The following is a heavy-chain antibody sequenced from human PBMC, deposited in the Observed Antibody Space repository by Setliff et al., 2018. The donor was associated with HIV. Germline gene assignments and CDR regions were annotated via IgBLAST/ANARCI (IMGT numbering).Heavy chain of an antibody. D-gene: IGHD1-20*01. CDR2: INQERTT. J-gene: IGHJ2*01. CDR1: RGSFSHYY. CDR3: ARVRFNFDNVRCFDL. Sequence: SETLSLTCAVYRGSFSHYYWTWIRRSPGKGLEWITEINQERTTFYNPSLKSRVTMSLDTSRNEVSLRLSSVTAADTATYFCARVRFNFDNVRCFDLWGPGTLVTVSS. V-gene: IGHV4-34*01.